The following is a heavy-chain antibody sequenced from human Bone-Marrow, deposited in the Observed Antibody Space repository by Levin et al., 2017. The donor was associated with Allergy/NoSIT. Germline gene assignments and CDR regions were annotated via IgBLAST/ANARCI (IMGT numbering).Heavy chain of an antibody. CDR2: IYHTGST. J-gene: IGHJ3*02. D-gene: IGHD4-17*01. CDR3: ARDQLDYGAYDALDI. Sequence: PSETLSLTCAVSGYSISTGYYWGWIRQPPGKGLEWIASIYHTGSTYYNPSLKSRVTISVDTSKNQFSLKLSSVTAADAAMYYCARDQLDYGAYDALDIWGQGTMVTVSS. V-gene: IGHV4-38-2*02. CDR1: GYSISTGYY.